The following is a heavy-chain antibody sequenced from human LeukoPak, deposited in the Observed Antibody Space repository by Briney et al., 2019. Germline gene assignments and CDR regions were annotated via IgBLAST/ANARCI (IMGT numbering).Heavy chain of an antibody. Sequence: GGSLRLSCAASGFTFSNYWIHWVRQAPGKGLVWVSRIDNAGSITTYADPVKGRFTISRDNAENTLYLQMNSLRVEDTAVYYCVRSAFHAGSGNYYDYWGQGTLVTVSS. CDR2: IDNAGSIT. CDR3: VRSAFHAGSGNYYDY. V-gene: IGHV3-74*03. J-gene: IGHJ4*02. D-gene: IGHD3-22*01. CDR1: GFTFSNYW.